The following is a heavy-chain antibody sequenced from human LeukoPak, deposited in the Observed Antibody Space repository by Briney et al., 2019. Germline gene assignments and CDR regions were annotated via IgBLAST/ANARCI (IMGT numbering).Heavy chain of an antibody. CDR2: IHNSGVT. J-gene: IGHJ2*01. CDR3: ARVNLGQLLYWYCDV. D-gene: IGHD4-23*01. CDR1: GGSISSHY. Sequence: PSGTLSLTCNVSGGSISSHYWSWIRQPPGKGLEWIGYIHNSGVTKYNPSLKSRVTTSVDTSKNQTSLKLNSVIAADTGVYYCARVNLGQLLYWYCDVWGRGALVTVSS. V-gene: IGHV4-59*11.